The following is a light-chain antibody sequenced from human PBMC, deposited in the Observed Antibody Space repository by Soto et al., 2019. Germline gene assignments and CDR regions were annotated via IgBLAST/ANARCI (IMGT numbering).Light chain of an antibody. Sequence: DIQMTQSPSSLSASVGDRVTITCRASQSISSYLNWYQQKPGKAPKLLIYAASSLQSGVPSRFSGSGSGTDFTLTISSLQPEDFATYYCQRSYTKGFGGGTKVEIK. J-gene: IGKJ4*01. CDR1: QSISSY. CDR3: QRSYTKG. CDR2: AAS. V-gene: IGKV1-39*01.